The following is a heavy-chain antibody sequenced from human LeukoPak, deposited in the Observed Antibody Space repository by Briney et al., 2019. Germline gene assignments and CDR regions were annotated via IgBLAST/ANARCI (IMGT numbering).Heavy chain of an antibody. CDR2: ITPFNGNT. J-gene: IGHJ3*02. D-gene: IGHD3-10*01. CDR1: GYTFTYRY. Sequence: GASVKVSCKASGYTFTYRYLHWVRQAPGQALAWMGWITPFNGNTNYAQKFQDRVTITRDRSMSTAYMELSSLRSEDTAMYYCATITMVRGVFAFDIWGQGTMVTVFS. V-gene: IGHV1-45*02. CDR3: ATITMVRGVFAFDI.